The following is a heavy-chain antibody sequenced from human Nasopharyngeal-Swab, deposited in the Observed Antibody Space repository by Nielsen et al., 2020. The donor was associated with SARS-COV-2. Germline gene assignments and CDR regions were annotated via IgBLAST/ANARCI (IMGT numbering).Heavy chain of an antibody. D-gene: IGHD3-10*01. Sequence: GSLRLSCAVYGGSFSSYYWSWVRQSPGKGLEWLGEITHSGGNNYNPSLKSRVTISADMSKTQFSLKLTSVTAADTAVYCFARVWRFSEYSGSPFDLWGQGTLVIVSA. CDR1: GGSFSSYY. V-gene: IGHV4-34*01. J-gene: IGHJ5*02. CDR3: ARVWRFSEYSGSPFDL. CDR2: ITHSGGN.